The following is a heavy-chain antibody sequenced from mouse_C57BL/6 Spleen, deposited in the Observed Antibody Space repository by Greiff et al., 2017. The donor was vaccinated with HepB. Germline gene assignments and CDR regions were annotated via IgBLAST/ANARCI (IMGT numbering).Heavy chain of an antibody. CDR3: ARSVGCGYAMDY. D-gene: IGHD1-1*02. V-gene: IGHV1-69*01. CDR1: GYTFTSYW. J-gene: IGHJ4*01. CDR2: IDPSDSYT. Sequence: QVQLQQPGAELVMPGASVKLSCKASGYTFTSYWMHWVKQRPGQGLEWIGEIDPSDSYTNYNQKFKGKSTLTVDKSSSTAYMQLSSLTSEDSAVYYCARSVGCGYAMDYWGQGTSVTVSS.